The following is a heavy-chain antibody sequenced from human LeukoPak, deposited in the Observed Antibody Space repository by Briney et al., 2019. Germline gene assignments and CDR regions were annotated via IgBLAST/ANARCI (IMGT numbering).Heavy chain of an antibody. V-gene: IGHV1-2*02. J-gene: IGHJ3*02. CDR1: GYTFTGYY. D-gene: IGHD3-22*01. Sequence: GASVKVSCKASGYTFTGYYMHWVRQAPGQGLEWMGWINPNSGGTNYAQKFQGRVTMTRDTSISTAYMELSRLRSDDTAVYYCARDKTMIVVVIRDDAFDIWGQGTMVTVSS. CDR2: INPNSGGT. CDR3: ARDKTMIVVVIRDDAFDI.